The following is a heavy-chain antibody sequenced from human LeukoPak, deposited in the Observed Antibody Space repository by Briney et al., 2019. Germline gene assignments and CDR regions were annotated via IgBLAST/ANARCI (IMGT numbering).Heavy chain of an antibody. CDR1: GYNLNGYY. J-gene: IGHJ6*02. CDR3: ARNYHGSGTDLPPEYYSGMDI. Sequence: ASVKVSCKASGYNLNGYYIHWVRQAPGQGPEWMGWMNPDSGGTKYAQKFQGRVTMTRDTAITTVYLELRRLTSADTAVYYCARNYHGSGTDLPPEYYSGMDIWGQGTTVIVS. CDR2: MNPDSGGT. V-gene: IGHV1-2*02. D-gene: IGHD3-10*01.